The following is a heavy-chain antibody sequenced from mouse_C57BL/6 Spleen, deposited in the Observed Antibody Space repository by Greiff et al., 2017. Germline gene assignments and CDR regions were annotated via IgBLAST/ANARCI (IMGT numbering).Heavy chain of an antibody. CDR1: GYAFSSYW. CDR3: ARGGTTVVPFDY. D-gene: IGHD1-1*01. V-gene: IGHV1-80*01. J-gene: IGHJ2*01. Sequence: QVQLQQSGAELVKPGASVKISCKASGYAFSSYWMNWVKQRPGKGLEWIGQIYPGDGDTNYNGKFKGKATLTADKSSSTAYMQLSSLTSEDSAVYCCARGGTTVVPFDYWGQGTTLTVSS. CDR2: IYPGDGDT.